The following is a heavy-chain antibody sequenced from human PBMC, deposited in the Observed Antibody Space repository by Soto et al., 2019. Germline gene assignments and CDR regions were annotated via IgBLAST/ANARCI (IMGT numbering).Heavy chain of an antibody. D-gene: IGHD5-18*01. CDR3: ARDGRDSYGHDY. CDR1: GFTFSSYS. J-gene: IGHJ4*02. CDR2: ISSSSSYI. Sequence: EVQLVESGGGLVKPGGSLRLSCAASGFTFSSYSMNWVRQAPGKGLEWVSSISSSSSYIYYADSVKGRFTISRDNAKNSRYLLMNNLSSEDTAVYYRARDGRDSYGHDYWGQGTLVTVSS. V-gene: IGHV3-21*01.